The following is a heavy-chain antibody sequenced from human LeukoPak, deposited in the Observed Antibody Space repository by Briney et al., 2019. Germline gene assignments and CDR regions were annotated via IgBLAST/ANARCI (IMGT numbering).Heavy chain of an antibody. J-gene: IGHJ4*02. Sequence: GGSLRLSCAASGFTFSSYAMNWVRQAPGKGLEWVSAISGSGGSTYYADSVKGRFTISRDNSKNTLYLQMNSLRAEDTAVYYCAKGPRSTVTLSDSSSWHYFDYWGQGTLVTVSS. CDR2: ISGSGGST. D-gene: IGHD6-13*01. CDR3: AKGPRSTVTLSDSSSWHYFDY. CDR1: GFTFSSYA. V-gene: IGHV3-23*01.